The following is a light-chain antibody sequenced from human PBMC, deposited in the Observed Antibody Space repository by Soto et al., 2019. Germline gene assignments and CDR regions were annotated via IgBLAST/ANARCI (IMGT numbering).Light chain of an antibody. V-gene: IGKV3D-20*02. CDR3: HQRSQWPLP. CDR1: QSVSSSF. CDR2: ATS. Sequence: EIVLTQSPGTLSLSPGERATLSCRASQSVSSSFLAWYQQRPGQAPRLLIYATSSRATGIPDRFSGSGSGTDFTLTISSLEPEDFAVYYCHQRSQWPLPFGGGTKVEI. J-gene: IGKJ4*01.